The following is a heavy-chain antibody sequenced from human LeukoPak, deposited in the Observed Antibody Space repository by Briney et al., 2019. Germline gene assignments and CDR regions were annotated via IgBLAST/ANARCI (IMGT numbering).Heavy chain of an antibody. Sequence: SETLSLTCTVSGGSISSYYWTWIRQSPGKGLEWIGYIYYTGSANYNPSLKSRVTISVDTSKNQFSLKLSSVTAADTAVYYCARGVVVVAAGYYYYYGMDVWGQGTTVTVSS. CDR3: ARGVVVVAAGYYYYYGMDV. CDR1: GGSISSYY. J-gene: IGHJ6*02. V-gene: IGHV4-59*01. D-gene: IGHD2-15*01. CDR2: IYYTGSA.